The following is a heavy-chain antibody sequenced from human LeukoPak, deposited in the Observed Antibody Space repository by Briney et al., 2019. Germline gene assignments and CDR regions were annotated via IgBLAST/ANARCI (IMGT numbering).Heavy chain of an antibody. CDR2: IHYSGST. J-gene: IGHJ4*02. CDR1: GGSISSYY. Sequence: SETLSLTCTVSGGSISSYYWSWIRQPPGKGLEWIGYIHYSGSTKYNPSLNSRVTISVDPSNNQFSLKVSSVTAADAAVYYCARHAPRGDGGFAFDYWGPGTLVTVSS. D-gene: IGHD4-17*01. CDR3: ARHAPRGDGGFAFDY. V-gene: IGHV4-59*01.